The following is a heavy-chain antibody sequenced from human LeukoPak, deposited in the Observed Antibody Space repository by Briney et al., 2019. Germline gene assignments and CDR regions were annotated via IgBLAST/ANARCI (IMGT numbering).Heavy chain of an antibody. CDR3: AREGWELLQTNAFDI. V-gene: IGHV1-18*01. D-gene: IGHD1-26*01. Sequence: GASVKVSCKASGYTFTSYGISWVRQAPGQGLEWMGWISAYNGNTNYAQKLQGRVTMTTDTSTSTAYMELRSLRSDDTAVYYCAREGWELLQTNAFDIWGQGTMVTVSS. CDR2: ISAYNGNT. CDR1: GYTFTSYG. J-gene: IGHJ3*02.